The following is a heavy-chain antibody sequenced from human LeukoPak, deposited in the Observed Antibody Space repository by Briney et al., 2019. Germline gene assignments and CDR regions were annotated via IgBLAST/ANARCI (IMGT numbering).Heavy chain of an antibody. V-gene: IGHV4-59*12. CDR3: AREGIGYDSHYFDY. Sequence: SETLSLTCTVSGGSISSYYWSWIRQPPGKGLEWIGYIYYSGSTSYNPSLKSRVTISVDTSKDQFSLKLSSVTAADTAVYYCAREGIGYDSHYFDYWGQGTLVTVSS. D-gene: IGHD5-12*01. J-gene: IGHJ4*02. CDR2: IYYSGST. CDR1: GGSISSYY.